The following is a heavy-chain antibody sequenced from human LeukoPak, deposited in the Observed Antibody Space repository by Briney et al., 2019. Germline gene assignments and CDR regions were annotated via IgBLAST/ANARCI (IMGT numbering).Heavy chain of an antibody. V-gene: IGHV4-30-4*08. CDR3: AREISGYSGYDYYYYMDV. CDR2: SYYSGST. Sequence: PSQTLSLTCTVSGGSISSGDYYWGWIRQPPGKGLEWIVYSYYSGSTSYNPSLKSRVTISVDTSKTQFSLKLSSVTAADTAVYYCAREISGYSGYDYYYYMDVWGKGTTVTVSS. D-gene: IGHD5-12*01. CDR1: GGSISSGDYY. J-gene: IGHJ6*03.